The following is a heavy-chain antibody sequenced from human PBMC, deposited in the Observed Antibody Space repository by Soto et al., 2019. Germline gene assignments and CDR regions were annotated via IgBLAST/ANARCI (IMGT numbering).Heavy chain of an antibody. D-gene: IGHD3-3*02. CDR2: FDPEDGET. Sequence: VASVKVSCKVSGYTLTELSMHWVRQAPGKGLEWMGGFDPEDGETIYAQKFQGRVTMTEDTSTDTAYMELSSLRSEDTAVYYCATSHFWSGTKFDYWGQGTLVTVSS. J-gene: IGHJ4*02. V-gene: IGHV1-24*01. CDR1: GYTLTELS. CDR3: ATSHFWSGTKFDY.